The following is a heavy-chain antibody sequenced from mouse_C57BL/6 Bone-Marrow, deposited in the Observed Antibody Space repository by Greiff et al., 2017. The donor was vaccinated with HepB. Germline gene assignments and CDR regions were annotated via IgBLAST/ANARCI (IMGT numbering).Heavy chain of an antibody. CDR2: IYWDDDK. CDR3: ARRAAMVTTWYFDV. CDR1: GFSLSTSGMG. Sequence: QVTLKESGPGILQSSQTLSLTCSFSGFSLSTSGMGVSWIRQPSGKGLEWLAHIYWDDDKRYNPSLKSRLTISKDTSRNQVFLKITSVDTADTATYYCARRAAMVTTWYFDVWGTGTTVTVSS. D-gene: IGHD2-2*01. V-gene: IGHV8-12*01. J-gene: IGHJ1*03.